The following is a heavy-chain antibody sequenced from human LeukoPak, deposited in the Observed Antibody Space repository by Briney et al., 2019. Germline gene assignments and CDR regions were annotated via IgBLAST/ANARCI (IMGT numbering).Heavy chain of an antibody. CDR2: IYHSGST. J-gene: IGHJ2*01. Sequence: SETLSLTCTVSGGSISSYYWSWIRQPPGKGLEWIGYIYHSGSTNYNPSLKSRVTIPVDTSKNQFSLKLSSVTAADTAVYYCTRAFGQVWYFDLWGRGTLVTVSS. D-gene: IGHD2/OR15-2a*01. CDR3: TRAFGQVWYFDL. V-gene: IGHV4-59*01. CDR1: GGSISSYY.